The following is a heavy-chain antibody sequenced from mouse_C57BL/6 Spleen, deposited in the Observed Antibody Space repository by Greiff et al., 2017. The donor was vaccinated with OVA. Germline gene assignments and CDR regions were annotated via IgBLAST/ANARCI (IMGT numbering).Heavy chain of an antibody. CDR2: INPSTGGT. Sequence: VQLKESGPELVKPGASVKISCKASGYSFTGYYMNWVKQSPEKSLEWIGEINPSTGGTTYNQKFKAKATLTVDKSSSTAYMQLKSLTSEDSAVYYCARGYGSSPYYYAMDYWGQGTSVTVSS. V-gene: IGHV1-42*01. J-gene: IGHJ4*01. CDR3: ARGYGSSPYYYAMDY. D-gene: IGHD1-1*01. CDR1: GYSFTGYY.